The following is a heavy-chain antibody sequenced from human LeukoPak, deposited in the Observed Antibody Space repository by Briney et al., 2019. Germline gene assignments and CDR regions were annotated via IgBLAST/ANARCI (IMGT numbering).Heavy chain of an antibody. D-gene: IGHD3-22*01. V-gene: IGHV4-38-2*01. CDR1: GYSISSGYY. CDR3: ARAWLSSSGTDAFDI. J-gene: IGHJ3*02. CDR2: IYHSGST. Sequence: PSETLSLTCAVSGYSISSGYYWGWIRQPPGKGLEWIGSIYHSGSTYYNPSLKSRVTISVDTSKNQFSLKLSSVTAADTAVYYCARAWLSSSGTDAFDIWGQGTMVTVSS.